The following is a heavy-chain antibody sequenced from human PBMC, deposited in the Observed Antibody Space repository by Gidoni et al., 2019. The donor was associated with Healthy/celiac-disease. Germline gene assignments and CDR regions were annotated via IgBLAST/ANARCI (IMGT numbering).Heavy chain of an antibody. CDR3: ARGGLGYCSGGSCYYWFDP. CDR2: INHSGST. J-gene: IGHJ5*02. D-gene: IGHD2-15*01. CDR1: GGSFSGYY. V-gene: IGHV4-34*01. Sequence: QVQLQQWGAGLLKPSETLSLTCAVSGGSFSGYYWSWIRQPPGKGLEWIGEINHSGSTNYNPSLKSRVTISVDTSKNQFSLKLSSVTAADTAVYYCARGGLGYCSGGSCYYWFDPWGQGTLVTVCS.